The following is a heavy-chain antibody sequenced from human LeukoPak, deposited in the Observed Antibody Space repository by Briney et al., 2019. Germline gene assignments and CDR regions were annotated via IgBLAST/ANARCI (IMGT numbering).Heavy chain of an antibody. CDR3: ARDRGYGYLFDY. V-gene: IGHV3-74*01. D-gene: IGHD5-18*01. Sequence: GGSLRLSCAASGFTFSSYWMHWVRHAPGKGLVWVSRINSDGSSTSYADSVKGRFTISRDNAKNTLYLQMNSQRAEDTAVYYCARDRGYGYLFDYWGQGTLVTVSS. CDR1: GFTFSSYW. CDR2: INSDGSST. J-gene: IGHJ4*02.